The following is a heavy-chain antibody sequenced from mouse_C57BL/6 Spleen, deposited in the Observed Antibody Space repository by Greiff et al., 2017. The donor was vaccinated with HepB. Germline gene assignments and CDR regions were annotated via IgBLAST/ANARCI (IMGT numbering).Heavy chain of an antibody. CDR1: GYTFTSYG. D-gene: IGHD2-1*01. V-gene: IGHV1-81*01. CDR3: ARKGYYGNLDYYFDY. J-gene: IGHJ2*01. CDR2: IYPRSGNT. Sequence: QVQLKQSGAELARPGASVKLSCKASGYTFTSYGISWVKQRTGQGLEWIGEIYPRSGNTYYNEKFKGKATLTADKSSSTAYMELRSLTSEDSAVYFCARKGYYGNLDYYFDYWGQGTTLTVSS.